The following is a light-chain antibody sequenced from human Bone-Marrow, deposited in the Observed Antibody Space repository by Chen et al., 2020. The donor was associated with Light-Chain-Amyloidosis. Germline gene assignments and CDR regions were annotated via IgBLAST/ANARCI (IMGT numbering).Light chain of an antibody. V-gene: IGKV2-28*01. J-gene: IGKJ4*01. Sequence: DIVVTQSPLSLPVTPGEPASISCRSSQSLLHSDGYNYLDWYLQKPGQSPQLLIYMASNRAYGVPDRFSGSGSGTDFTLKISRVEAEDVGVYYCMQALPTLTFGGGTKVEI. CDR1: QSLLHSDGYNY. CDR3: MQALPTLT. CDR2: MAS.